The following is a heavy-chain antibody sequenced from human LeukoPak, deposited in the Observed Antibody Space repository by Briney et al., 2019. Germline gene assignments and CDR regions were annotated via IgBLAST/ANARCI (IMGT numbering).Heavy chain of an antibody. CDR2: ISSSGSII. Sequence: PGGSLRLSCAASGFTFSDYYMSWIRQAPGKGLEWVSYISSSGSIIYYADSVKGRFTISRDNAKNSLYLQMNSLRAEDTAVYYCARAETSSWYPAFDIWGQGTMVTVSS. J-gene: IGHJ3*02. V-gene: IGHV3-11*04. D-gene: IGHD6-13*01. CDR3: ARAETSSWYPAFDI. CDR1: GFTFSDYY.